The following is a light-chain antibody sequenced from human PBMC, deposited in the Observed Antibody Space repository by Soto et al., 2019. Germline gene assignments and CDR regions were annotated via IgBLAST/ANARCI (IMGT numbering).Light chain of an antibody. CDR3: QSSDSSVSGVV. Sequence: QSVLTQPPSASGAPGQRLMISCTGGSSNIGAGYDVHWYQQLPGIAPKVLIYANTNRPSGVPDRFSASKSGTSASLAITGVQAADEGDYYCQSSDSSVSGVVFGGGTKLTVL. V-gene: IGLV1-40*01. CDR2: ANT. CDR1: SSNIGAGYD. J-gene: IGLJ2*01.